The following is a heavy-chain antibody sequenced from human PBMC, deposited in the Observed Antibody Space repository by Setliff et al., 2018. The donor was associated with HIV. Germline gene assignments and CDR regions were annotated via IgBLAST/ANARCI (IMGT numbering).Heavy chain of an antibody. V-gene: IGHV3-30*04. D-gene: IGHD2-21*02. CDR2: KSDHGNNE. CDR1: GFTFSTSA. CDR3: AKGGDSHY. J-gene: IGHJ4*02. Sequence: GGSLRLSCAASGFTFSTSAMHWVRQAPGKGLEWVALKSDHGNNEHYADSVTGRFTISRDNSKNTLYLQMNSLRVEDTAVYYCAKGGDSHYWGQGTLVTVSS.